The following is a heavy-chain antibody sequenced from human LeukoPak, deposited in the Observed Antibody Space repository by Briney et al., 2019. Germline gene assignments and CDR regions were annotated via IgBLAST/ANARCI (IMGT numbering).Heavy chain of an antibody. CDR2: ILLILGIA. Sequence: ASVKVSYKASGRTLSSYAISWVQQAPGQRLEWTGRILLILGIANYAQKSQGRVPIPADKSTRTAYMLLSTLRHEDTAVYSCPRDADMVRGVHWRQGTLVPVSS. V-gene: IGHV1-69*04. D-gene: IGHD3-10*01. J-gene: IGHJ4*02. CDR3: PRDADMVRGVH. CDR1: GRTLSSYA.